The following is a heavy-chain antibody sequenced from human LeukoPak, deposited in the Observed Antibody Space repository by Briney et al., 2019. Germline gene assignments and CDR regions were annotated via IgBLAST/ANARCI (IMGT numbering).Heavy chain of an antibody. CDR1: GYTLTELS. D-gene: IGHD6-19*01. CDR2: FDPEDGET. J-gene: IGHJ4*02. Sequence: ASVKVSCKVSGYTLTELSMHWVRQAPGKGLEWMGGFDPEDGETICAQKFQGRVTMTEDTSTDTAYMELSSLRSEDTAVYYCATAGRYSSGWDQIDYWGQGTLVTVSS. CDR3: ATAGRYSSGWDQIDY. V-gene: IGHV1-24*01.